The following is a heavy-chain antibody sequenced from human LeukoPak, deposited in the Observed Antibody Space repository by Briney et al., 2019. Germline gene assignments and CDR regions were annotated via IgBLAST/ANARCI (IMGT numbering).Heavy chain of an antibody. J-gene: IGHJ3*02. CDR1: GYTFTSYG. V-gene: IGHV1-18*01. CDR3: AKRYRGYDPWAVAEGDDAFDI. D-gene: IGHD5-12*01. Sequence: GASVKVSCQASGYTFTSYGISWVRQAPGQGIEWMGWISAYKGNTNYAQKLQGRVTMSTDASKSRADMELRSLRSDDTAVYYCAKRYRGYDPWAVAEGDDAFDIWGQGTMVTVSS. CDR2: ISAYKGNT.